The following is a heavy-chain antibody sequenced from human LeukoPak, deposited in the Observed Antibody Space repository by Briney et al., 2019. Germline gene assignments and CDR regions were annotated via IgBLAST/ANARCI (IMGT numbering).Heavy chain of an antibody. J-gene: IGHJ3*02. CDR1: GGSISSGDYY. Sequence: SQALSLTCTVSGGSISSGDYYWSWIRQPPGKGLEWIGYIYYSGSTYYNPSLKSRVTISVDTSKNQFSLKLSSVTAADTAVYYCARPLANDYGGDDAFDIWGQGTWSPSLQ. CDR2: IYYSGST. D-gene: IGHD4-23*01. CDR3: ARPLANDYGGDDAFDI. V-gene: IGHV4-30-4*01.